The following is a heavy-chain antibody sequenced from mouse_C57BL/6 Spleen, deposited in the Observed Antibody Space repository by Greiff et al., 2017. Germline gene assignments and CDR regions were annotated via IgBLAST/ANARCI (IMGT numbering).Heavy chain of an antibody. CDR3: ARGDGTDYYAMDY. CDR2: INPSNGGT. Sequence: QVQLQQPGTELVKPGASVKLSCKASGYTFTSYWMHWVKQRPGQGLEWIGNINPSNGGTNYNEKFKSKATLTEDKSSSTAYMQLSSLTSEDAAVYYCARGDGTDYYAMDYWGQGTSVTVSS. J-gene: IGHJ4*01. CDR1: GYTFTSYW. D-gene: IGHD2-1*01. V-gene: IGHV1-53*01.